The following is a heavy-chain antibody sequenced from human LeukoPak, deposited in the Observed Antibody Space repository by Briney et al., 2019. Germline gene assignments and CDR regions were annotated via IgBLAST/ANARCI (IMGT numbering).Heavy chain of an antibody. CDR1: GFTFSSYS. J-gene: IGHJ4*02. V-gene: IGHV3-21*01. CDR2: ISSSSSYI. Sequence: GGSLRLSCAASGFTFSSYSMNWVRQAPGKGLEWVSSISSSSSYIYYADSVKGRFTISRDNSKNTLYLQMNSLRAEDTAVYYCAKGQPPYDFWSGYLFYWGQGTLVTVSS. CDR3: AKGQPPYDFWSGYLFY. D-gene: IGHD3-3*01.